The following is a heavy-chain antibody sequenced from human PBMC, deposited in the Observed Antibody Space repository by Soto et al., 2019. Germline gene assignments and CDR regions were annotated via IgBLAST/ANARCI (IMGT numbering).Heavy chain of an antibody. D-gene: IGHD2-15*01. CDR3: ARKRRCSGGSCYFTWFDP. CDR2: IYHSGST. CDR1: GGSISSSNW. J-gene: IGHJ5*02. Sequence: PSETLSLTCAVSGGSISSSNWWSWVRQPPGKGLEWIGEIYHSGSTNYNPSLKSRVTISVDKSKNQFSLKLSSVTAADTAVYYCARKRRCSGGSCYFTWFDPWGQGTLVTVSS. V-gene: IGHV4-4*02.